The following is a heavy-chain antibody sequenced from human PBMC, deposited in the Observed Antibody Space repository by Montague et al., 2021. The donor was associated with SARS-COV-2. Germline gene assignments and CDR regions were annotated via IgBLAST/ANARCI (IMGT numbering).Heavy chain of an antibody. D-gene: IGHD5-12*01. J-gene: IGHJ5*02. V-gene: IGHV4-31*03. CDR2: IYNSGTT. CDR3: ARTVLFSGYDYSWFDP. CDR1: GGSISSGGYC. Sequence: TLSLTCNVSGGSISSGGYCWNWIRQYPGKGLEWFGHIYNSGTTSYSPSLRSRATISIDTSKNLFSLKLTSVTAAATAVYYCARTVLFSGYDYSWFDPWGQGAPVTVSS.